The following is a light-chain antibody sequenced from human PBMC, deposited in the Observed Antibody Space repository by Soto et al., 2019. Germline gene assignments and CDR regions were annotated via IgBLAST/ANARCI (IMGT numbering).Light chain of an antibody. V-gene: IGKV3-20*01. CDR2: GAS. Sequence: EIVLTQSPGTLSLSPWERATLSCRASQSVSSSYLAWSQQTPGQAPRLLIYGASSRATGIPDRFSGSGSGTDVTHTISSLEYEEFEYYYCQKYVRSPLLTYSGETKMEI. CDR3: QKYVRSPLLT. CDR1: QSVSSSY. J-gene: IGKJ4*01.